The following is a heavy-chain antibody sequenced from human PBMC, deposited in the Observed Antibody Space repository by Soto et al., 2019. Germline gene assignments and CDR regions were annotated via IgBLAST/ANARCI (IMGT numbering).Heavy chain of an antibody. CDR3: ATKRGRGTTPWHFDY. CDR1: GFTFSGYA. V-gene: IGHV3-23*03. Sequence: EVQLLESGGDLVQPGRSLRLSCAASGFTFSGYAMSWVRQAPGKGLEWVSVIHGGGNSAYYADSVKGRCTISRDKSKNPLEQQTSSRRGEDTAVYACATKRGRGTTPWHFDYWGQGPLVTVSS. J-gene: IGHJ4*02. D-gene: IGHD3-16*01. CDR2: IHGGGNSA.